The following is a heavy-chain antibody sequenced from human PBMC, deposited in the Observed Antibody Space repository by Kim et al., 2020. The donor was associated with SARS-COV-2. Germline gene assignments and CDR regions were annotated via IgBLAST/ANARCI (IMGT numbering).Heavy chain of an antibody. CDR2: T. J-gene: IGHJ4*02. V-gene: IGHV3-11*06. D-gene: IGHD6-19*01. CDR3: VRGTTGWSGIDY. Sequence: TNYADSVGVKFTISRDNAKNTVYLQMNRLTAEDTAVYFCVRGTTGWSGIDYWGQGTLVTVSS.